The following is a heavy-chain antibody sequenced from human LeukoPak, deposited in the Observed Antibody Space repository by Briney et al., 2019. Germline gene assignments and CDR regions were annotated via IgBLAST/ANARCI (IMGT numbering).Heavy chain of an antibody. D-gene: IGHD3-9*01. CDR2: ISSSGSTI. Sequence: GGSLRLSCAASGFTFSSYEMNWVRQAPGKGLEWVSYISSSGSTIYYSDSVKGRFTISRDNAKNSLYLQMNSLRAEDTAVYYCASDTLTGYYYGMDVWGKGTTVTVSS. CDR3: ASDTLTGYYYGMDV. J-gene: IGHJ6*04. CDR1: GFTFSSYE. V-gene: IGHV3-48*03.